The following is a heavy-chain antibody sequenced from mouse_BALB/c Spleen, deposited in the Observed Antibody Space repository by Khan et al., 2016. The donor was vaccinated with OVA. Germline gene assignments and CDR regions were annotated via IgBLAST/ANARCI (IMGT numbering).Heavy chain of an antibody. Sequence: VQLQESGPALVKPGASVKLSCKASGYTFISYYIHWVKQRPGQGLEWIGWIYPGDGRTKYNEKFRGKTTLTADKSSSPAYLLLSRLTSEDSAIYYCAIRYYCSLWYFDIWGAGTTVTVSS. J-gene: IGHJ1*01. V-gene: IGHV1S56*01. D-gene: IGHD1-1*01. CDR3: AIRYYCSLWYFDI. CDR1: GYTFISYY. CDR2: IYPGDGRT.